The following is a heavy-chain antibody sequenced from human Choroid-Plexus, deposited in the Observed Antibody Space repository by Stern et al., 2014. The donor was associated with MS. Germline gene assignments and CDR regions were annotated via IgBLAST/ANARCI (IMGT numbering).Heavy chain of an antibody. J-gene: IGHJ5*02. CDR2: VSYDGSNK. CDR1: GFTFGTCA. V-gene: IGHV3-30*18. CDR3: AKDRQYLTYFFDH. D-gene: IGHD2/OR15-2a*01. Sequence: QDPLVASGGGVVQPGRPLRLSCVASGFTFGTCAMHWVRQAPRPGLAWVAGVSYDGSNKYYADSVKGRFTISRDNSQNTLYMQMSSLRPEDTAVYYCAKDRQYLTYFFDHWGQGSLVTVSS.